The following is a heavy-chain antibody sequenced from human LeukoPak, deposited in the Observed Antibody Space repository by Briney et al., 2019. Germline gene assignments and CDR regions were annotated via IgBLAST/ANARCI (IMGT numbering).Heavy chain of an antibody. CDR1: GITLSNYG. CDR3: AKRGVVIRVILVGFHKEAYYFDS. CDR2: ISGSGGST. J-gene: IGHJ4*02. D-gene: IGHD3-22*01. Sequence: PGGSLRLSCAASGITLSNYGMSWVRQAPGKGLEWVAGISGSGGSTNYADSVKGRFTISRDNPKNTLYLQMNSLRAEDTAVYSCAKRGVVIRVILVGFHKEAYYFDSWGQGALVTVSS. V-gene: IGHV3-23*01.